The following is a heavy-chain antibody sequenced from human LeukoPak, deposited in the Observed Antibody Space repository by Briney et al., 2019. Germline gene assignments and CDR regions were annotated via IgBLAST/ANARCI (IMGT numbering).Heavy chain of an antibody. CDR3: ARRSRGYRGSTQGPFDI. CDR1: GGSISSSSYY. D-gene: IGHD6-13*01. CDR2: IYYSGST. J-gene: IGHJ3*02. Sequence: SETLSLTCTVSGGSISSSSYYWGWIRQPPGKGLEWIGSIYYSGSTYYNPSLKSRVTISVDTSKNQFSLKLSSVTAADTAVYYCARRSRGYRGSTQGPFDIWGQGTMVTVSS. V-gene: IGHV4-39*07.